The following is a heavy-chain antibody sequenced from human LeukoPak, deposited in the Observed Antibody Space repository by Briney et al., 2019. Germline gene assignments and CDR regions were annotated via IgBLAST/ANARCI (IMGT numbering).Heavy chain of an antibody. D-gene: IGHD3-10*01. CDR1: GFTLSSYS. Sequence: GGSLRLSCAAFGFTLSSYSMNWVRQALGKGLEWVSYISATSTTQNADSVKGRFTISRDNAKNSLFLQMNSLRDEDTAVYFCARILSGSGSYGAFDIWGQGTMVTVSS. V-gene: IGHV3-48*02. CDR3: ARILSGSGSYGAFDI. CDR2: ISATSTT. J-gene: IGHJ3*02.